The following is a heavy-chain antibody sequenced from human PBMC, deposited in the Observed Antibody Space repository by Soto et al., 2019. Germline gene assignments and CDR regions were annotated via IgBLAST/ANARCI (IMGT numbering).Heavy chain of an antibody. CDR1: GYSFTSYW. CDR3: ARTKTCSGTSCRDY. J-gene: IGHJ4*02. Sequence: PGESLKLSCQGSGYSFTSYWISWVRQMPGKGLEWMGRIDPSDSYTNYSPSFQGHVTISADKSISTAYLQWSSLKASDTAMYYCARTKTCSGTSCRDYWGQGTLVTVSS. D-gene: IGHD2-2*01. V-gene: IGHV5-10-1*01. CDR2: IDPSDSYT.